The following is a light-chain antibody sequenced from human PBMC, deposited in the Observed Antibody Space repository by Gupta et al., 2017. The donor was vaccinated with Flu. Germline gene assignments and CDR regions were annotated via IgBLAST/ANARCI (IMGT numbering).Light chain of an antibody. CDR2: LGS. J-gene: IGKJ2*01. Sequence: DIVMTQSPLSLPVTPGEPASISCRSSQSLLHSNGYNYLDWYLQKPGQSPQLLIYLGSNRASGVPDRFSGSGSGTDFTLKISRGEAEDVGVYYCRQALQTPRNFGQGTKMEIK. CDR3: RQALQTPRN. V-gene: IGKV2-28*01. CDR1: QSLLHSNGYNY.